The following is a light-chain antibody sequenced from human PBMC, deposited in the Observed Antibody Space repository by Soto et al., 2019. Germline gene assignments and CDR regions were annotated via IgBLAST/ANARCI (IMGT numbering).Light chain of an antibody. V-gene: IGLV2-14*01. CDR2: EVS. CDR3: SSYTSSSPNWV. J-gene: IGLJ3*02. CDR1: SSDVGGYNY. Sequence: QSVLTQPASVSGSPGQSITISCTGTSSDVGGYNYVSWYQQHPGKAPKRMIYEVSNRPSGVSNRFSGSKSGNTASLTISGLQAEDEADYYCSSYTSSSPNWVFGGGTKLTVL.